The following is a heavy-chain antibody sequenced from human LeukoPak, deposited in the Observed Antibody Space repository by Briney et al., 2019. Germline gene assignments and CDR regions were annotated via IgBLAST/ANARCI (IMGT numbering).Heavy chain of an antibody. J-gene: IGHJ4*02. Sequence: GTSVKVSCKASGFTFTSSAMQWVRQARGQRLEWIGWIVVGSGNTNYAQKFQERVTIIRDMSTSTAYMELSSLRSEDTAVYYCAAVPGVGPYYYDSSGYQRENDYWGQGTLVTVSS. CDR3: AAVPGVGPYYYDSSGYQRENDY. CDR2: IVVGSGNT. CDR1: GFTFTSSA. V-gene: IGHV1-58*02. D-gene: IGHD3-22*01.